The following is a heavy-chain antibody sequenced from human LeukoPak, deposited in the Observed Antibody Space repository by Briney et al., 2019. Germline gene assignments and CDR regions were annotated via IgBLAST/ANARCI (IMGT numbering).Heavy chain of an antibody. J-gene: IGHJ3*02. CDR1: GGSISRSTTY. D-gene: IGHD1-26*01. V-gene: IGHV4-39*02. CDR3: ARAYTGSYLEGTDAFDI. Sequence: SGTLSLTCNVSGGSISRSTTYWGWIRHPPGKGLEWIGRIVYSVSTYSNPSLKSRATISVDTSKNHFCLKLSSVTAADTAVYYCARAYTGSYLEGTDAFDIWGQGTMVTVSS. CDR2: IVYSVST.